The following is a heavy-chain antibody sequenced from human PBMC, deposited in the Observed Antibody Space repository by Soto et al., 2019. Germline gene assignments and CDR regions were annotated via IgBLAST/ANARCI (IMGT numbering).Heavy chain of an antibody. Sequence: SETLSLTCTVSGGSISSSSYYWGWIRQPPGKGLEWIGSIYYSGSTYYNPSLKSRVTISVDTSKNQFSLKLSSVTAADTAVYYCASPRKGYCSGGSCYIFPPFDYWGQGTLVTVSS. D-gene: IGHD2-15*01. CDR3: ASPRKGYCSGGSCYIFPPFDY. CDR2: IYYSGST. V-gene: IGHV4-39*01. CDR1: GGSISSSSYY. J-gene: IGHJ4*02.